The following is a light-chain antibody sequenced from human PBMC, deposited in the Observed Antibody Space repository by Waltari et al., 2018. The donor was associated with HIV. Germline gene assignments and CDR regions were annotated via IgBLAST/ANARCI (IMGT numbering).Light chain of an antibody. V-gene: IGKV1-5*03. J-gene: IGKJ1*01. CDR3: QHYNSQWT. CDR1: RAVGPW. Sequence: DIQMSQSPSTLSASVGERVTITCPASRAVGPWLAWYQQRPGEGPRLLIYKASTLQGGVPSRFSGRGSGTDFTLTINSLQPEDSATYYCQHYNSQWTFGQGTKVEIK. CDR2: KAS.